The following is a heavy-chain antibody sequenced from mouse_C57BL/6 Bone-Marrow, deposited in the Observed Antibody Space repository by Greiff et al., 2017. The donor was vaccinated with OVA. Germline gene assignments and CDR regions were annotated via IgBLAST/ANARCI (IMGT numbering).Heavy chain of an antibody. D-gene: IGHD2-1*01. J-gene: IGHJ4*01. CDR3: ERHRDGNYVKDYAMDY. V-gene: IGHV5-12*01. Sequence: EVNVVESGGGLVQPGGSLKLSCAASGFTFSDYYMYWVRQTPEKRLEWVAYISNGGGSTYYPDTVKGRFTISRDNAKNTLYLQMSRLKSEDTAMYYCERHRDGNYVKDYAMDYWGQGTSVTVSS. CDR2: ISNGGGST. CDR1: GFTFSDYY.